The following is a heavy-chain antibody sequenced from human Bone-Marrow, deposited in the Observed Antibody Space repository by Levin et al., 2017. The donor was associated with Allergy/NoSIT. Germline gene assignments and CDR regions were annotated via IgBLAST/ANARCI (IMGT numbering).Heavy chain of an antibody. D-gene: IGHD5-12*01. Sequence: ASVKVSCKASGFTFSSSAVQWVRQARGQRLEWIGWIVVGSGKTNYAQKFQGRVTITGDRSTSTAYMELSSLRSEDTAVYYCAADVSSGYDSPDNWGQGTLVTVS. CDR1: GFTFSSSA. V-gene: IGHV1-58*01. CDR3: AADVSSGYDSPDN. CDR2: IVVGSGKT. J-gene: IGHJ4*02.